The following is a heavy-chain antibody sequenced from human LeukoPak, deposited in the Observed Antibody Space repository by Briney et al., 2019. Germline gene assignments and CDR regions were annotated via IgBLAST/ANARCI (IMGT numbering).Heavy chain of an antibody. CDR2: MDPNSGNT. Sequence: ASVKVSCKASGYTFTSYDINGVRQATGQGLEWMGWMDPNSGNTGYAQKFQGRVTMTRNASIRTAYMELSSLRSEDTAVYYCARWASGWFPFDYWGQGTLVTVSS. CDR1: GYTFTSYD. CDR3: ARWASGWFPFDY. J-gene: IGHJ4*02. V-gene: IGHV1-8*01. D-gene: IGHD3-10*01.